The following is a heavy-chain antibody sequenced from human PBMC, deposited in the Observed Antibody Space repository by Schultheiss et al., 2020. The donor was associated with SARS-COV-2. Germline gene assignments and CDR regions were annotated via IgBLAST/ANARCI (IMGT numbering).Heavy chain of an antibody. J-gene: IGHJ2*01. Sequence: GGSLRLSCAASGFTFSSYAMSWVRQAPGKGLEWVSAISGSGGSTYYADSVKGRFTISRDNAKNSLYLQMNSLRAEDTAVYYCARALALGVRYFDLWGRGTLVTVSS. D-gene: IGHD3-3*02. CDR1: GFTFSSYA. CDR2: ISGSGGST. CDR3: ARALALGVRYFDL. V-gene: IGHV3-23*01.